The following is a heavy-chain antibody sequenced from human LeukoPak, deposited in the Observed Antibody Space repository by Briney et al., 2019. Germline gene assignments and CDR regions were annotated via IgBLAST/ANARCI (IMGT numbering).Heavy chain of an antibody. Sequence: SETLSLTCAVYGGSFSGYYWSWIRQPPGKGLEWIGEINHSGSTNYNPSLKSRVTMSVDTSKNQFSLKLSSVTAADTAVYYCARRYCSSTSCPTSFDYWGQGTLVTVSS. CDR2: INHSGST. CDR1: GGSFSGYY. D-gene: IGHD2-2*01. J-gene: IGHJ4*02. CDR3: ARRYCSSTSCPTSFDY. V-gene: IGHV4-34*01.